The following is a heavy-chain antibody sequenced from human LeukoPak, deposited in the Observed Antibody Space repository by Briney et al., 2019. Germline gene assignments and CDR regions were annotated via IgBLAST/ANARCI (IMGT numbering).Heavy chain of an antibody. D-gene: IGHD5-24*01. Sequence: ASVKVSCKVSGYTLTELPMHWVRQAPGKGLEWMGGFGPEDGETIYAQKFQGRVTMTEDTSTDTAYMELSSLRSEDTAVYYCATVGDGYNDFDYWGQGTLVTVSS. V-gene: IGHV1-24*01. CDR1: GYTLTELP. CDR2: FGPEDGET. CDR3: ATVGDGYNDFDY. J-gene: IGHJ4*02.